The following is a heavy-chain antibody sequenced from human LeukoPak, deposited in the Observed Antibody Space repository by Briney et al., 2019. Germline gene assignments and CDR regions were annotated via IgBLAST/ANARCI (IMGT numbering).Heavy chain of an antibody. CDR2: ISSGTGSYI. J-gene: IGHJ4*02. D-gene: IGHD6-6*01. CDR1: GFTFSNAW. CDR3: ARCSGVFGSSGY. Sequence: GGSLRLSCAASGFTFSNAWMSWVRQAPGKGLEWVSTISSGTGSYIYYADSVRGRFTISRDNAKNSLYLQMNSLRAEDTAVYYCARCSGVFGSSGYWGQGTLVTVPS. V-gene: IGHV3-21*01.